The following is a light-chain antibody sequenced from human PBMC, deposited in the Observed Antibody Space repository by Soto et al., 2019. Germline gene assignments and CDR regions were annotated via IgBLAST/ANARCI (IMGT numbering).Light chain of an antibody. V-gene: IGKV3-20*01. CDR3: HQYDRSAIFT. CDR2: GAS. Sequence: EIVLTQSPGTLSLSPGERATLSCRASQSVPSNYLAWYQQRPGQAPRLLIYGASTRAAGVPDRFSGSGSGTEFPLTINRLEPEDFAVFYYHQYDRSAIFTFGPGTTVDIK. J-gene: IGKJ3*01. CDR1: QSVPSNY.